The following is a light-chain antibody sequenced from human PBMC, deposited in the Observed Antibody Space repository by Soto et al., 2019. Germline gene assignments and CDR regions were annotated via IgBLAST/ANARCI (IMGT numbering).Light chain of an antibody. J-gene: IGKJ5*01. CDR2: GES. CDR1: QGVSRK. Sequence: VMTQSPATLSVAPGDSVTFSCRASQGVSRKLAWYQHKTGQAPRLLISGESTGATGIPDRFSGSGSGTELNLTISRLQSEDCAIYYCQNLNSYPITFGQGTRLEIK. CDR3: QNLNSYPIT. V-gene: IGKV3-15*01.